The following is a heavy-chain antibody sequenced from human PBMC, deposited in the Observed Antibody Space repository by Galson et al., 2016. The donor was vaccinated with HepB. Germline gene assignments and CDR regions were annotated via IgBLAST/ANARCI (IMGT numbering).Heavy chain of an antibody. Sequence: SLRLSCAASGFSLSSNYMSWIRQTPGQGLEWISVLYSSRSTYYADSVKGRFTISRDNSKNTLYLQLDSLRGNDTAIYYCARDGESGSYDVWGQGTLVSVSS. CDR3: ARDGESGSYDV. CDR1: GFSLSSNY. J-gene: IGHJ4*02. CDR2: LYSSRST. V-gene: IGHV3-53*01. D-gene: IGHD1-26*01.